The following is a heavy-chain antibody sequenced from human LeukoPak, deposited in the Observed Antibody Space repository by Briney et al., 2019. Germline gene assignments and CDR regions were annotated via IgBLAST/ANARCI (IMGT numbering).Heavy chain of an antibody. CDR1: GGTFSSYA. CDR2: IIPILGIA. CDR3: ARDTASCSTSCHLGSYSAYYFDY. Sequence: ASVKVSCKASGGTFSSYAISWVRQAPGQGLEWMGRIIPILGIANYAQKFQGRVTITADKSTSTAYMELSSLRSEDTAVYYCARDTASCSTSCHLGSYSAYYFDYWGQGTLVTVSS. V-gene: IGHV1-69*04. J-gene: IGHJ4*02. D-gene: IGHD2-2*01.